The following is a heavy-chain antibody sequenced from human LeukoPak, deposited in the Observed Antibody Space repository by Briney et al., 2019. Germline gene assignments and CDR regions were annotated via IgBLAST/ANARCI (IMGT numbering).Heavy chain of an antibody. CDR1: GFTFSSYA. V-gene: IGHV3-53*01. Sequence: GGSLRLSCAASGFTFSSYAMSWVRQAPGKGLEWVSVIYSGGSTYYSDSVKGRFTISRDNSKNTLYLQMNSLRAEDTAVYYCARGPGLGIAVAGYYYYYYMDVWGKGTTVTVSS. D-gene: IGHD6-19*01. J-gene: IGHJ6*03. CDR2: IYSGGST. CDR3: ARGPGLGIAVAGYYYYYYMDV.